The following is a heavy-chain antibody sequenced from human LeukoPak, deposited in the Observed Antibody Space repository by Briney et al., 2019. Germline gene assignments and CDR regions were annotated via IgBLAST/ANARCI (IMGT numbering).Heavy chain of an antibody. D-gene: IGHD5-24*01. CDR1: GFTVSTNY. CDR3: ARDVDGRWFDP. CDR2: IHSGGST. V-gene: IGHV3-66*02. J-gene: IGHJ5*02. Sequence: GGSLRLSCAASGFTVSTNYMSWVRQAPGKGLEWVSVIHSGGSTYYADSVKGRFTIFRDNSKNTLHLQMNSLRAEDTAVNYCARDVDGRWFDPWGQGTLVTVSS.